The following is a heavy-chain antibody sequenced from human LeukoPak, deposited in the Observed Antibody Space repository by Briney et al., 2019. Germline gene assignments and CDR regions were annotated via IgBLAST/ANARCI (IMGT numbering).Heavy chain of an antibody. D-gene: IGHD2-15*01. CDR3: TRACNGGTCYLAAFDI. CDR2: ISDSGGST. CDR1: GFTFSENY. J-gene: IGHJ3*02. V-gene: IGHV3-23*01. Sequence: GGSLRLSCAASGFTFSENYMDWVRQAPGKGLEWVSAISDSGGSTYYADSVKGRFTISRDNSKNTLYLQMNSLRAEDTAVYYCTRACNGGTCYLAAFDIWGQGTMVTVSS.